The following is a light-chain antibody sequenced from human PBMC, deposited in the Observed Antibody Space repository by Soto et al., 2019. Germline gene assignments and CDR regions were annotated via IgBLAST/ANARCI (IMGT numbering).Light chain of an antibody. CDR2: GAS. CDR3: QQYGSSPPLT. Sequence: EIVLTQSPGTLSLSPGERATLSCRASQSVSSSYLAWYQQKPGQAPRLLIYGASSRATGIPDRFSASGSGTDFTLTISRLEPEDFAVYYCQQYGSSPPLTFGGGTKVEIK. CDR1: QSVSSSY. J-gene: IGKJ4*01. V-gene: IGKV3-20*01.